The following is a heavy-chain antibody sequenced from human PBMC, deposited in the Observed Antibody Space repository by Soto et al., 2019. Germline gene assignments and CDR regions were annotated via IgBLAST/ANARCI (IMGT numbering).Heavy chain of an antibody. CDR1: GFTFSSYG. J-gene: IGHJ4*02. Sequence: PGGSLRLSCAASGFTFSSYGMHWVRQAPGKGLEWVAVISYDGSNKYYADSVKGRFTISRDNSKNTLYLQMNSLRAEDTAVYYCARHVEWLRMFDYWSQGTLVTVSS. CDR2: ISYDGSNK. CDR3: ARHVEWLRMFDY. V-gene: IGHV3-30*03. D-gene: IGHD5-12*01.